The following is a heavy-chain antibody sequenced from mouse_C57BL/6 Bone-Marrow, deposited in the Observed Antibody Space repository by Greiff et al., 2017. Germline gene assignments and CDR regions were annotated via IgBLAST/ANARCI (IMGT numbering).Heavy chain of an antibody. D-gene: IGHD2-2*01. Sequence: VQLQQSGPVLVKPGASVKMSCKASGYTFTDYYMNWVKQSHGKSLEWIGVINPYNGGTSYNQKFKGKATLTVDKSSSTAYMELNSLTSEDSAVYYCARRVTTGNWFAYWGQGTLVTVSA. J-gene: IGHJ3*01. CDR3: ARRVTTGNWFAY. CDR1: GYTFTDYY. V-gene: IGHV1-19*01. CDR2: INPYNGGT.